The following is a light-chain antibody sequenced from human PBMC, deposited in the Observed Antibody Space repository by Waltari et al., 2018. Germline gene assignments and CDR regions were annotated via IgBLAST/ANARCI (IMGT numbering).Light chain of an antibody. CDR3: SSYTSTNTII. CDR2: YVS. Sequence: QSALAQSASVSGSPGQSITISCTGTGSDIGYYNFVSWYQQHPGKAPKLLIFYVSRLSSGVSRRFSGSKSGNTASLTISGLQAEDEADYYCSSYTSTNTIIFGGGTKVTVL. V-gene: IGLV2-14*03. J-gene: IGLJ2*01. CDR1: GSDIGYYNF.